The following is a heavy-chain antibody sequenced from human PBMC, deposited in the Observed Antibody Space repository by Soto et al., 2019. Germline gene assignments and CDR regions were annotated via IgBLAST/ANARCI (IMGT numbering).Heavy chain of an antibody. J-gene: IGHJ4*02. CDR3: ARDLGAVTTAIDY. CDR1: GFTFSSYG. CDR2: IWYDGSNK. Sequence: GSLRLSCAASGFTFSSYGMHWVRQAPGKGLEWVAVIWYDGSNKYYADSVKGRFTISRDNSKNTLYLQMNSLRAEDTAVYYCARDLGAVTTAIDYWGQGTLVTVSS. V-gene: IGHV3-33*01. D-gene: IGHD4-17*01.